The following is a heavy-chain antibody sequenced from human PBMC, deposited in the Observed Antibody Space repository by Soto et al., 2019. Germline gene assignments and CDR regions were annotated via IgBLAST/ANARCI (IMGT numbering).Heavy chain of an antibody. CDR1: GGTFSSYA. J-gene: IGHJ6*02. V-gene: IGHV1-69*13. Sequence: GASVKVSSKASGGTFSSYAISWVRQAPGQGHERMGGIIPIFGTANYAKKFQGRVTITADESTSTAYMGLSSLRSEDTAVYYWAISQSSGRLYYYYGMDVWGQGTTVTVSS. D-gene: IGHD6-19*01. CDR2: IIPIFGTA. CDR3: AISQSSGRLYYYYGMDV.